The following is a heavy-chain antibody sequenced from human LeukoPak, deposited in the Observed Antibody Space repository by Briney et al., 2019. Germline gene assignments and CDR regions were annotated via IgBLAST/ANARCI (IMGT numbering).Heavy chain of an antibody. CDR3: ALGDYYYYGMDV. CDR2: INPNSGGT. J-gene: IGHJ6*02. D-gene: IGHD7-27*01. CDR1: GCTFTGYY. Sequence: ASVKVSCKASGCTFTGYYMHWVRQAPGQGLEWMGWINPNSGGTNYAQKFQGRVTMTRDTAISTAYMELSRLRSDDTAVYYCALGDYYYYGMDVWGQGTTVTVSS. V-gene: IGHV1-2*02.